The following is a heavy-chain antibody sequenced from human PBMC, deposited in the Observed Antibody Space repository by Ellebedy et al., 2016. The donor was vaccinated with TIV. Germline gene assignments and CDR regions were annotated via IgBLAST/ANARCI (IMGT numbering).Heavy chain of an antibody. V-gene: IGHV6-1*01. D-gene: IGHD5-12*01. CDR3: ARSTSAYHYNY. CDR2: TYYRSKWHN. J-gene: IGHJ4*02. Sequence: SQTLSLTCAISGDSVSRNSAAWSWIRQSPSRGLEWLGRTYYRSKWHNEYAVSVKSRITINPDTSKNQFSLQLNSVTPEDTAMYYCARSTSAYHYNYWGQGTLVTVSS. CDR1: GDSVSRNSAA.